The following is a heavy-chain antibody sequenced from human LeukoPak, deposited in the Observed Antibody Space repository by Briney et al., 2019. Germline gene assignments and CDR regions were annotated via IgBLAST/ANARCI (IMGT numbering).Heavy chain of an antibody. CDR2: INTNTGNP. V-gene: IGHV7-4-1*02. D-gene: IGHD3-10*01. Sequence: GASVKVSCKASGYTFTSYAMNWVRQAPGQGLEWMGWINTNTGNPTYAQGFTGQFVFSLDTSVSTAYLQISSLKAEDTAVYYCALQWAPMGFGECQFDYWGQGTLVTVSS. J-gene: IGHJ4*02. CDR3: ALQWAPMGFGECQFDY. CDR1: GYTFTSYA.